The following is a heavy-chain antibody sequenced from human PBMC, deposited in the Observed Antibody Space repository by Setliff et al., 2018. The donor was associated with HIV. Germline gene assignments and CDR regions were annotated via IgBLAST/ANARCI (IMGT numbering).Heavy chain of an antibody. CDR1: GGTSSTHA. Sequence: GASVKVSCKASGGTSSTHAMNWVRQAPGQGLEWIGQIISILEITDYAQKLQGRVTITADGPTNTFYMELGGLRSDDTAVYYCAGPRGDEAFDIWGQGTMVTVSS. CDR3: AGPRGDEAFDI. V-gene: IGHV1-69*10. CDR2: IISILEIT. J-gene: IGHJ3*02. D-gene: IGHD3-10*01.